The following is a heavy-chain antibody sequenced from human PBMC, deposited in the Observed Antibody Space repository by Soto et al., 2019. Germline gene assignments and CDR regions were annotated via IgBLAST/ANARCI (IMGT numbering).Heavy chain of an antibody. Sequence: GGSLRLSCVTYGLTFTDYWMSWIRQAPGKGLEWVANIKQDESEKNYLDSVKGRFTISRDNAKNSLYLQMNSLRAEDTAVYYCASDRFRGTYYLRGVTYFFEEWGQGAPVTVSS. CDR2: IKQDESEK. CDR3: ASDRFRGTYYLRGVTYFFEE. J-gene: IGHJ4*02. V-gene: IGHV3-7*03. CDR1: GLTFTDYW. D-gene: IGHD1-26*01.